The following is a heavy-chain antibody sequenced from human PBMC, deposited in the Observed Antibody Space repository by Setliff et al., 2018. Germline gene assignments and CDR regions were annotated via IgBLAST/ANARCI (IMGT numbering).Heavy chain of an antibody. CDR1: GFTFSSYS. V-gene: IGHV3-21*01. D-gene: IGHD5-18*01. J-gene: IGHJ4*02. CDR3: ARRRGVDTAMVYFDY. Sequence: LRLSCAASGFTFSSYSMNWVRQAPGKGLEWVSSISSSSSYIYYADSVKGRFTISRDNAKNSLYLQMNSLRAEDTAVYYCARRRGVDTAMVYFDYWGQGTLVTVSS. CDR2: ISSSSSYI.